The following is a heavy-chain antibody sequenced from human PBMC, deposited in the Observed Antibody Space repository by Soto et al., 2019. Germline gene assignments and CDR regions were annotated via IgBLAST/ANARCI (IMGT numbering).Heavy chain of an antibody. CDR1: GGSVSSGSYY. Sequence: SETLSLTCTVSGGSVSSGSYYWSWIRQPPGKGLEWIGYIYYSGSTNYNPSLKSRVTISVDASKNQFSLKLSSVTAADTAVYYCARVVAMEFYYFDYWGQGTLVTVSS. J-gene: IGHJ4*02. V-gene: IGHV4-61*01. CDR3: ARVVAMEFYYFDY. CDR2: IYYSGST. D-gene: IGHD5-18*01.